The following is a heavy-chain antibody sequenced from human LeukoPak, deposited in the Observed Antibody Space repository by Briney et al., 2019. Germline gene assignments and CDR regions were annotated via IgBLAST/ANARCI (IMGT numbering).Heavy chain of an antibody. CDR3: AREEVAAGFDY. J-gene: IGHJ4*02. Sequence: SETLSLTCTVSGGSISSYYWSWIRQPPGKGLEWIGYIYYSGSTYYNPSLKSRVTISVDTSKNQFPLKLSSVTAADTAVYYCAREEVAAGFDYWGQGTLVTVSS. CDR2: IYYSGST. CDR1: GGSISSYY. D-gene: IGHD6-13*01. V-gene: IGHV4-59*12.